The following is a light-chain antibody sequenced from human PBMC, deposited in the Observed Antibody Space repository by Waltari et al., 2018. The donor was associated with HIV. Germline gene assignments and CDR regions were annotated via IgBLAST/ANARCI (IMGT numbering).Light chain of an antibody. CDR2: AAS. Sequence: ATRRTQSPSSFSASTGDRVTTTCRASQGISSYLAWYQQKPGKAPKLLIYAASTLQSGVPSRFSGSGSGTDFTLTISCLQSEDFATYYCQQYYSYPYTFGQGTKLEIK. J-gene: IGKJ2*01. V-gene: IGKV1-8*01. CDR1: QGISSY. CDR3: QQYYSYPYT.